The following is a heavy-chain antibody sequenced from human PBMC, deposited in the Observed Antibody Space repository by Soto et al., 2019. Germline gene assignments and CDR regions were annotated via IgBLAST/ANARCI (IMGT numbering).Heavy chain of an antibody. CDR1: GFTFSSYA. CDR3: ARVASHYYYGMDV. CDR2: ISYDGSNK. V-gene: IGHV3-30-3*01. J-gene: IGHJ6*02. Sequence: GGSLRLSCAASGFTFSSYAMHWVRQAPGKGLEWVAVISYDGSNKYYADSVKGRFTISRDNSKNTLYLQMNSRRAEDTAVYHCARVASHYYYGMDVWGQGTTVTVSS.